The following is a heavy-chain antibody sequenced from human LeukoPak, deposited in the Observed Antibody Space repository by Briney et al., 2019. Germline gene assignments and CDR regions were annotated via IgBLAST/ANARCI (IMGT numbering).Heavy chain of an antibody. J-gene: IGHJ3*02. V-gene: IGHV4-39*01. CDR3: SRQMSAGDAFDI. CDR2: VYHRGST. CDR1: GDSINNNSYY. Sequence: SETLSLTCTVSGDSINNNSYYWGWIRQPPGKGLEWIVTVYHRGSTYYAPSLKSRVTISVDTSKNQISLNLRSVNAPDTAIYYCSRQMSAGDAFDIWGQGTKVTVSS.